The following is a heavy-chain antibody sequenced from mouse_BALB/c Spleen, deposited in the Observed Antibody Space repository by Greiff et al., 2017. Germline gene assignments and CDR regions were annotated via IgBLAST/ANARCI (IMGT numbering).Heavy chain of an antibody. Sequence: DVHLVESGGGLVKPGGSLKLSCAASGFTFSSYTMSWVRQTPEKRLEWVATISSGGSYTYYPDSVKGRFTISRDNAKNTLYLQMSSLKSEDTAMYYCTRGYDRGDYYAMDYWGQGTSVTVSS. V-gene: IGHV5-6-4*01. CDR2: ISSGGSYT. CDR1: GFTFSSYT. D-gene: IGHD2-3*01. J-gene: IGHJ4*01. CDR3: TRGYDRGDYYAMDY.